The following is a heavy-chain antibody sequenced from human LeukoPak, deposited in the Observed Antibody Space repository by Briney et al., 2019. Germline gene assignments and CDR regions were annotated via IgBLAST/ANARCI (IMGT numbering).Heavy chain of an antibody. D-gene: IGHD6-19*01. Sequence: KASETLSLTCTVSGGSISSSSYYWGWIRQPPGKGLEWIGNIYYGGSTYYNPSLKSRVTISADTSKQQFSLKLSSVTAADTAVYYCARALLPNSSGNDREFDYWGQGTLITVSS. CDR1: GGSISSSSYY. CDR2: IYYGGST. J-gene: IGHJ4*02. V-gene: IGHV4-39*07. CDR3: ARALLPNSSGNDREFDY.